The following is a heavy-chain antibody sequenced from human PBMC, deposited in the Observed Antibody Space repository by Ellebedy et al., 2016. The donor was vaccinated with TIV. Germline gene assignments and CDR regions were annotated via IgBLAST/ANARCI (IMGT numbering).Heavy chain of an antibody. D-gene: IGHD1/OR15-1a*01. Sequence: GESLKISCAASGFTFSSYSMNWVRQTPGRGLEWVSDISGNGVNSHYADSVKGRFTISRDNSKNTLYLQMNSLRAEDTAVYFCAKTGTTGTLLPYCFDYWGQGTLVTVSS. CDR3: AKTGTTGTLLPYCFDY. V-gene: IGHV3-23*01. CDR2: ISGNGVNS. J-gene: IGHJ4*02. CDR1: GFTFSSYS.